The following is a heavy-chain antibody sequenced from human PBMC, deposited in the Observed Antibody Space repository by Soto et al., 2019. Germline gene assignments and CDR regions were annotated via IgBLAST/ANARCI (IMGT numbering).Heavy chain of an antibody. D-gene: IGHD3-3*01. CDR2: IGSDGSPK. CDR1: GFTFSDHY. J-gene: IGHJ4*02. CDR3: ARDRRYAFWSGYSAPFDY. V-gene: IGHV3-11*01. Sequence: QVQLVESGGGLVKPGGSLRLSCAASGFTFSDHYMSWIRQAPGKGLEWLSYIGSDGSPKFYADSVKGRFTISRDNAKNSLFLQMNSLRVEDTAVYYCARDRRYAFWSGYSAPFDYWGQGTLVTVSS.